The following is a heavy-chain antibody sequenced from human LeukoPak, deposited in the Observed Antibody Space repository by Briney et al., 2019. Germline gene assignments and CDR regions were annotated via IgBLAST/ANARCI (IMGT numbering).Heavy chain of an antibody. D-gene: IGHD3-3*01. CDR1: GGSFSGYY. J-gene: IGHJ4*02. CDR2: IYYTGST. Sequence: SETLSLTCAVYGGSFSGYYWSWIRQPPGKGLEWIGYIYYTGSTNCNPSLKSRVTISLDTSKNQFSLKLKSVTAADTAVYYCARLLETYEGTRLDHWGQGTLVTVSS. CDR3: ARLLETYEGTRLDH. V-gene: IGHV4-59*08.